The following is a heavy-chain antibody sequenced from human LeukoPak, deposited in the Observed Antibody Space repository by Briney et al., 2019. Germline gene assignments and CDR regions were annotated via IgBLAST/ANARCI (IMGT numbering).Heavy chain of an antibody. CDR2: ISAYNGNT. CDR1: GYTFTSYG. CDR3: ARAPYCSGGSCYDY. D-gene: IGHD2-15*01. J-gene: IGHJ4*02. V-gene: IGHV1-18*01. Sequence: ASVKVSCKASGYTFTSYGISWVRQAPGQGLEWMGWISAYNGNTNYAQKLQGRVTMTTDTSTSTAYMELRSLRSNDTAVYYCARAPYCSGGSCYDYWGQGTLVTVSS.